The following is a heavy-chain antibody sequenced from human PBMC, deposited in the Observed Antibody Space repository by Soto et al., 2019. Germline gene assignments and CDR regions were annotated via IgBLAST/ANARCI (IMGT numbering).Heavy chain of an antibody. J-gene: IGHJ2*01. D-gene: IGHD2-15*01. CDR3: FFFFKQKTAYEIPFRSRQFLLNRSSDL. CDR2: IKSKTDGGTT. Sequence: LECVGRIKSKTDGGTTDYAAPVKGRFTISRDDSKNTLYLQMNSLKTEDTAVYYCFFFFKQKTAYEIPFRSRQFLLNRSSDL. V-gene: IGHV3-15*01.